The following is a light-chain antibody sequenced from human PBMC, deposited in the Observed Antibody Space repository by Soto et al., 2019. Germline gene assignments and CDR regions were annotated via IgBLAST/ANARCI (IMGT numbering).Light chain of an antibody. Sequence: DIQMTQSPSSLSASVGDRVTITCRASQSISSNLNWYQQKPGNAPKLLIYAASSLQSGVPSRFSGSGSGTDFTLTISSLQPEDFATYYCQQSYRTPLTFGGGTKVEIK. CDR1: QSISSN. J-gene: IGKJ4*01. CDR3: QQSYRTPLT. V-gene: IGKV1-39*01. CDR2: AAS.